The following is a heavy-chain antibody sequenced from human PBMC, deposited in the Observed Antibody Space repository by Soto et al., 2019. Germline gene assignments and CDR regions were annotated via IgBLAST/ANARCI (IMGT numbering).Heavy chain of an antibody. CDR2: IYYGGST. CDR3: ARDAVTTTWVYYYYGMDV. CDR1: GGSISIGDYY. V-gene: IGHV4-30-4*01. Sequence: SETLSLTCTVSGGSISIGDYYWSCIRQPPGKGLEWIGYIYYGGSTYYNPSLKSRVTISVDTSKNQFSLKLSSVTAADTAVYYCARDAVTTTWVYYYYGMDVWGQGTTVTVSS. D-gene: IGHD4-4*01. J-gene: IGHJ6*02.